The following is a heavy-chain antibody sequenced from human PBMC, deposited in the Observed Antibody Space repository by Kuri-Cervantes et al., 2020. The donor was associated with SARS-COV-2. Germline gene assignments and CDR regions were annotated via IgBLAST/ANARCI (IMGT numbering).Heavy chain of an antibody. J-gene: IGHJ6*03. CDR3: ARGAANYYYMDV. CDR1: GFTFSNYV. D-gene: IGHD3-16*01. Sequence: GESLKISCVASGFTFSNYVIHWVRQAPGKGLEWVAVIWYDGENEYYAGSVKGRFTISRDNSKNTVSPHMNSLRAEDTAMYYCARGAANYYYMDVWGQGTTVTVSS. V-gene: IGHV3-33*08. CDR2: IWYDGENE.